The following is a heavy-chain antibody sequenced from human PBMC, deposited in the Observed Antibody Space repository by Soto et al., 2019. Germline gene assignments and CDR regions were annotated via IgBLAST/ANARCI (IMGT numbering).Heavy chain of an antibody. CDR3: ARGRASPYYYYGSGSSRYYYYMDV. V-gene: IGHV4-34*01. CDR2: INHIGST. J-gene: IGHJ6*03. CDR1: GGSFSGYY. Sequence: SETLSLTCAVYGGSFSGYYWSWIRQPPGKGLKWIGEINHIGSTNYNPSLKCRVTISVDTSKNQFSLKLSSVTAADTAVYYCARGRASPYYYYGSGSSRYYYYMDVWGKGTTVTVSS. D-gene: IGHD3-10*01.